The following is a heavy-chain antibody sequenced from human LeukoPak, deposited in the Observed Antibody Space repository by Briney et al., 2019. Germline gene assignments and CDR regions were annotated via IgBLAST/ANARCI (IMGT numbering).Heavy chain of an antibody. D-gene: IGHD3-9*01. Sequence: ASVKVSCKASGYTFTSYGISWVRQAPGQGLEWMGWISAYNGNTNYAQKLQGRVTVTTDTSTSTAYMELRSLRSDDTAVYYCASGRTNFDWLTYDYWGQGTLVTVSS. V-gene: IGHV1-18*01. CDR3: ASGRTNFDWLTYDY. CDR2: ISAYNGNT. J-gene: IGHJ4*02. CDR1: GYTFTSYG.